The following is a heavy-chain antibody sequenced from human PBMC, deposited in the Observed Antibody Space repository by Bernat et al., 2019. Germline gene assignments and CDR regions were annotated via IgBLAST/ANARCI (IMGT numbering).Heavy chain of an antibody. Sequence: QVQLVESGGGVVQPGRSLRLSCAASGFTFSSYGMHWVRQAPGKGLEWVAVIWYDGSNKYYADSVKGRFTISRDNSKNTLYLQMNSLRAEDTAVYYCAREGDCSGGSCLPHDACDIWGQGTMVTVSS. CDR1: GFTFSSYG. V-gene: IGHV3-33*01. J-gene: IGHJ3*02. D-gene: IGHD2-15*01. CDR3: AREGDCSGGSCLPHDACDI. CDR2: IWYDGSNK.